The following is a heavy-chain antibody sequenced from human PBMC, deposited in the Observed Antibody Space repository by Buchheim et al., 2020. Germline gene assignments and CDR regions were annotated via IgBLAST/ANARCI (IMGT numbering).Heavy chain of an antibody. CDR2: INPSGGST. CDR1: GYTFTSYY. CDR3: ARFPLGGYDYVYYGMDV. Sequence: QVQLVQSGAEVKKPGASVKVSCKASGYTFTSYYMHWVRQAPGQGLEWMGIINPSGGSTSYAQKFQGRVTMTRDTSTRPVYMELSSLRSEDTAVYYCARFPLGGYDYVYYGMDVWGQGTT. D-gene: IGHD5-12*01. V-gene: IGHV1-46*01. J-gene: IGHJ6*02.